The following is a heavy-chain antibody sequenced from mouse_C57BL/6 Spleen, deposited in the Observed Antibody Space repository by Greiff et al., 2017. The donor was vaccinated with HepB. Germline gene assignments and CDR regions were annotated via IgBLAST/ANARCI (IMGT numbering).Heavy chain of an antibody. CDR1: GYSFTDYN. CDR2: INPNYGTT. CDR3: ARSYDGYFPWFAY. J-gene: IGHJ3*01. Sequence: EVKVVESGPELVKPGASVKISCKASGYSFTDYNMNWVKQSNGKSLEWIGVINPNYGTTSYNQKFKGKATLTVDQSSSTAYMQLNSLTSEDSAVYYCARSYDGYFPWFAYWGQGTLVTVSA. V-gene: IGHV1-39*01. D-gene: IGHD2-3*01.